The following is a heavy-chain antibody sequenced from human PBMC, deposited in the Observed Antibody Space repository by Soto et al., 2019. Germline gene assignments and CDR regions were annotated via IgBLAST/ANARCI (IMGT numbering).Heavy chain of an antibody. V-gene: IGHV3-30-3*01. CDR2: ISYDGSNK. Sequence: PGGSLRLSFAASGFTFSSYAMHWVRQAPGKGLEWVAVISYDGSNKYYADSVKGRFTISRDNSKNTLYLQMNSLRAEDTAVYYCARSWAMVRGVIDWFDPWGQGT. D-gene: IGHD3-10*01. J-gene: IGHJ5*02. CDR1: GFTFSSYA. CDR3: ARSWAMVRGVIDWFDP.